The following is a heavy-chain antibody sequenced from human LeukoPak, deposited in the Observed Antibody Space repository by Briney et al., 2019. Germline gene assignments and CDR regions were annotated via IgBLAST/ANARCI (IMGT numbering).Heavy chain of an antibody. CDR1: GYSISSGYY. J-gene: IGHJ4*02. CDR2: IYHSGRT. Sequence: SETLSLTCTVSGYSISSGYYWGWIRQPPGKGLEWIGSIYHSGRTYYNPSLKSRVTISVDTSKNQFSLKLSSVTAADTAVYYCAREYHYVSGSHIDYWGQGTLVTVSS. CDR3: AREYHYVSGSHIDY. V-gene: IGHV4-38-2*02. D-gene: IGHD3-10*01.